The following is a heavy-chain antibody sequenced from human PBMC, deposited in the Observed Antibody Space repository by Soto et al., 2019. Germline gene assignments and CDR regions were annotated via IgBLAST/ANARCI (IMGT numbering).Heavy chain of an antibody. CDR1: GFTFSSYA. Sequence: HPGGSLRLSCAASGFTFSSYAMHWVRQAPGKGLEWVAVISYDGSNKYYADSVKGRFTISRDNSKNTLYLQMNSLRAEDTAVYYCARGYYGSGRGPPDYWGQGTLVTVSS. D-gene: IGHD3-10*01. CDR2: ISYDGSNK. CDR3: ARGYYGSGRGPPDY. J-gene: IGHJ4*02. V-gene: IGHV3-30-3*01.